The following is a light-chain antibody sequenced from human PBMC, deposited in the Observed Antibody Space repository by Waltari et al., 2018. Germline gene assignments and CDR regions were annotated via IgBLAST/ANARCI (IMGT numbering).Light chain of an antibody. CDR2: GAS. CDR1: QSINTN. CDR3: QQYYGWPRT. J-gene: IGKJ1*01. Sequence: IVMTQSPATLSVSPGESATLPCRASQSINTNLGWYQKKPGLAPRLLLYGASTRATGIQARFSGSGSGTEFTLTISSMQSEDFAVFDCQQYYGWPRTFGQGTKVDIK. V-gene: IGKV3-15*01.